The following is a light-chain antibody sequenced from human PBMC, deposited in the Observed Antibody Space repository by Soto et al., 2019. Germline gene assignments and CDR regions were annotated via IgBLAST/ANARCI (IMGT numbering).Light chain of an antibody. CDR3: QQYNSYPWT. CDR2: DAS. CDR1: QSISSW. V-gene: IGKV1-5*01. Sequence: DIPMTQSPSTLSASVGDRVTITCRASQSISSWLAWYQQKPGKAPKLLIYDASSLESGVPSRFSGSGSGTEFTLPISSLQPDDFATYYCQQYNSYPWTFCQGTKVEIK. J-gene: IGKJ1*01.